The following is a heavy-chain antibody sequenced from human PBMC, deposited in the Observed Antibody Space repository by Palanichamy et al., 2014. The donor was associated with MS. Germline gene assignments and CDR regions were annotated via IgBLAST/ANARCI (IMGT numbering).Heavy chain of an antibody. D-gene: IGHD3-10*01. CDR2: INPSGGST. J-gene: IGHJ5*02. CDR3: ARGTTMVRGVINKRSGWIDP. Sequence: QVQLVQSGAEVKKPGASVKASCKASGYTFTSYYMHWVRQAPGQGLEWMGIINPSGGSTSYAQKFQGRVTMTRDTSTSTVYMELSSLKSEDTAVYYCARGTTMVRGVINKRSGWIDPWGQGTLVTVSS. CDR1: GYTFTSYY. V-gene: IGHV1-46*03.